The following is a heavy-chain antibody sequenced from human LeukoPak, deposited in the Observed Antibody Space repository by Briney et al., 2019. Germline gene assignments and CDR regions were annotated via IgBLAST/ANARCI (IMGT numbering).Heavy chain of an antibody. CDR3: ARDPELGVFDY. CDR1: GFTFSAYG. V-gene: IGHV3-33*01. J-gene: IGHJ4*02. D-gene: IGHD1-26*01. Sequence: GGSLRLSCEASGFTFSAYGMHWVRQAPGKGLEWVAVIWYDGSNKYYADSVKGRFTISRDNSKNTLYLQINSLRAEDTAVYYCARDPELGVFDYWGQGTLVTVSS. CDR2: IWYDGSNK.